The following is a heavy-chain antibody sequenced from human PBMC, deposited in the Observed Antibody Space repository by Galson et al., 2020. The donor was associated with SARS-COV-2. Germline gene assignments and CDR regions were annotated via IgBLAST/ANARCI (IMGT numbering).Heavy chain of an antibody. Sequence: KIGESLKISCAASGFTFSDYYMSWIRQAPGKGLVWVSYISSSGSTIYYPDSVNGLFTISRHNAKNSLYLQMNSLRAEDTAVYYCARDKATGTTGDYYYYYGMDVWGQGTTVTVSS. CDR2: ISSSGSTI. CDR1: GFTFSDYY. V-gene: IGHV3-11*01. CDR3: ARDKATGTTGDYYYYYGMDV. J-gene: IGHJ6*02. D-gene: IGHD1-1*01.